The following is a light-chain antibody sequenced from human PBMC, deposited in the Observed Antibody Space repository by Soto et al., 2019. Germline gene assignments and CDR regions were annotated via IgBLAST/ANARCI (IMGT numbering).Light chain of an antibody. CDR1: SSDVGGYNY. CDR3: SSYTSSSTLYV. J-gene: IGLJ1*01. V-gene: IGLV2-14*01. CDR2: EVS. Sequence: QSVLTQPASVSWAPGQSITISCTGTSSDVGGYNYVSWYQQHPGKAPKLMIYEVSNRPSGVSNRFSGSKSGNTASLTISELQADDEADYYYSSYTSSSTLYVVGTGTKLTVL.